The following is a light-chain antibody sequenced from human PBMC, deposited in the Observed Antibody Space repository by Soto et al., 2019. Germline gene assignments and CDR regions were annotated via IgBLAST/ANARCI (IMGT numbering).Light chain of an antibody. V-gene: IGKV1-39*01. CDR2: AAS. J-gene: IGKJ1*01. CDR3: QQSYSTPWP. CDR1: QSIRSY. Sequence: DIQLTQSPSSLSASVGDRVTITCRASQSIRSYLNWYQQKPGKAPKLLIYAASSLQTGVSSRFSGSGSGTDFTLTISSLQPEDFATYYCQQSYSTPWPFGQGTKVDI.